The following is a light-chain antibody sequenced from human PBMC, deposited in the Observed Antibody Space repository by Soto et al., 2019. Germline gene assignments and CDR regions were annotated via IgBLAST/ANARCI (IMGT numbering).Light chain of an antibody. Sequence: GDRVTLTCRASQSISSRLAWYQQKPGRAPKLLIYDASNLESGVPSRFSGSASGTEFTLTISSLQPDDFATYYCQQYNSYSLTFGGGTKVEIK. V-gene: IGKV1-5*01. J-gene: IGKJ4*01. CDR2: DAS. CDR3: QQYNSYSLT. CDR1: QSISSR.